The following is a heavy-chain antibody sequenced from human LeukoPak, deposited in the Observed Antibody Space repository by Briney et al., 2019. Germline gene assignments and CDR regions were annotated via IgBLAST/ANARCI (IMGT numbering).Heavy chain of an antibody. CDR1: GGTFISYA. CDR2: IVPIFGTA. CDR3: ANSRVGAAAVWFGP. V-gene: IGHV1-69*13. Sequence: ASVKVSCKASGGTFISYAISWVRQAPGQGLEWMGGIVPIFGTANYAQKFQGRVTITADESTSTAYMELSSLRSEDTAVYYCANSRVGAAAVWFGPWGQGTLVTVSS. J-gene: IGHJ5*02. D-gene: IGHD6-13*01.